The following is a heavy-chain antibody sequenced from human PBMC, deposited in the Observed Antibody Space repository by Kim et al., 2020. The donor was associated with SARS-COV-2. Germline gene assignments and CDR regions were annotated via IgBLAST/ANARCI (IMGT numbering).Heavy chain of an antibody. J-gene: IGHJ4*02. Sequence: GGSLRLSCVVSGFTFSDYWMSWVRQAPGRGLEWVANIKHDGSEKYYVDSVSGRFTISRDNPKSLLFLQMSSLRAEDTAVYYCARDLVVGYDYWGQGTLVTVSS. D-gene: IGHD2-15*01. V-gene: IGHV3-7*03. CDR2: IKHDGSEK. CDR1: GFTFSDYW. CDR3: ARDLVVGYDY.